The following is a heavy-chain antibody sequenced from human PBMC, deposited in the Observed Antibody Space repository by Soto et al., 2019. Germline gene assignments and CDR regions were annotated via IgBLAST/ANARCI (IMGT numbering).Heavy chain of an antibody. J-gene: IGHJ4*02. V-gene: IGHV3-7*03. D-gene: IGHD6-19*01. Sequence: GSLRLACVASGXPLFSSLMCWIRQTPGKGLEWVANINQDGGVTYYVDSVEGRFTISRDNTKYSLYLQMNSLRGEYTAIYYCARYYRGSGRYFFDSSGQGTPVTV. CDR2: INQDGGVT. CDR3: ARYYRGSGRYFFDS. CDR1: GXPLFSSL.